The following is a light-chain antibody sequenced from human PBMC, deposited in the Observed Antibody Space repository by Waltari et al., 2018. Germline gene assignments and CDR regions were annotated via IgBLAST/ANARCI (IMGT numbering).Light chain of an antibody. CDR2: EVN. CDR1: SNDVGGYNY. Sequence: QSALTQPASVSGSPGQSITISCTGTSNDVGGYNYISWYQQHPGKAPKLMIYEVNNRPAGVSNGFSDSKSGNTASLTISVLQADDEADYYCSSYTSASTLVFATGTKVTVL. V-gene: IGLV2-14*01. J-gene: IGLJ1*01. CDR3: SSYTSASTLV.